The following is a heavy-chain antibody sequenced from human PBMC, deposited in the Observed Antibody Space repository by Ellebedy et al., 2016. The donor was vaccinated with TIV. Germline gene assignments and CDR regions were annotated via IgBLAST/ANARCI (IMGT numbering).Heavy chain of an antibody. J-gene: IGHJ4*02. Sequence: GESLKISCAASGFTFSSYGMHWVRQAPGKGLEWVAIISYDGSNEVYADSVKGRFTISRDNSKNTLSLQLNSLRADDTAVYYWARGMTNHYFDYWGQGTLVTVSS. CDR2: ISYDGSNE. CDR1: GFTFSSYG. CDR3: ARGMTNHYFDY. V-gene: IGHV3-30*03. D-gene: IGHD4-11*01.